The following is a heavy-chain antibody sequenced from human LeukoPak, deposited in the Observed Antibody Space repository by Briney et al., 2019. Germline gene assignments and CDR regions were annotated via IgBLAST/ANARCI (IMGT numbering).Heavy chain of an antibody. J-gene: IGHJ4*02. CDR3: ARSARYCSGGSCRTYYFDY. CDR2: MNPNSGNT. V-gene: IGHV1-8*01. CDR1: GHTFTSYD. Sequence: GASVKVSCKASGHTFTSYDINWVRQATGQGLEWMGWMNPNSGNTGYAQKFQGRVTMTRNTSISTAYMELSSLRSEDTAVYYCARSARYCSGGSCRTYYFDYWGQGTLVTVSS. D-gene: IGHD2-15*01.